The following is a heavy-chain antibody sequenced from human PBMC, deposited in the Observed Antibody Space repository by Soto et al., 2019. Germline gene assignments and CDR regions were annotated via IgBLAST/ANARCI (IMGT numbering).Heavy chain of an antibody. CDR1: GFTFSSYS. Sequence: LRLSCAASGFTFSSYSMHWVRQAPGKGLEWVSDIRNNSSNIYFADSVKGRFTISRDNSQNTLYLQMNSLRAEDTAVYYCAKALPEIDGYLHGMAV. D-gene: IGHD5-18*01. J-gene: IGHJ6*01. CDR3: AKALPEIDGYLHGMAV. CDR2: IRNNSSNI. V-gene: IGHV3-48*01.